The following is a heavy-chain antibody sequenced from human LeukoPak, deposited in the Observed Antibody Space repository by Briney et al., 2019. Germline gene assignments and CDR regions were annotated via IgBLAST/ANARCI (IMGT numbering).Heavy chain of an antibody. J-gene: IGHJ4*02. V-gene: IGHV3-23*01. Sequence: ETLSLTCTVSGGSISSYYWSWIRQPPGKGLEWVSAIHGSGSSTYYADSVKGRFTISRDNSKNTLYLQMNSLRADDTAIYYCARDLPYSSSWGQGTLVTVSS. CDR2: IHGSGSST. CDR3: ARDLPYSSS. D-gene: IGHD6-13*01. CDR1: GGSISSYY.